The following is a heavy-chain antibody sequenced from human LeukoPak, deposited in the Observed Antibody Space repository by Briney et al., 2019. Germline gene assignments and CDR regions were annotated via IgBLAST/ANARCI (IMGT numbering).Heavy chain of an antibody. J-gene: IGHJ4*02. V-gene: IGHV3-21*01. Sequence: PGGSLRLSCAASGLDFSSYSMNWVRQAPGKGLEWVSSISSDSHYIYYADSVKGRFTTSRDNANKSLSLQMSSLRAEDTAVYYCARALYNVGWYPDYFDYWGQGTLVTVSS. CDR3: ARALYNVGWYPDYFDY. CDR2: ISSDSHYI. CDR1: GLDFSSYS. D-gene: IGHD6-19*01.